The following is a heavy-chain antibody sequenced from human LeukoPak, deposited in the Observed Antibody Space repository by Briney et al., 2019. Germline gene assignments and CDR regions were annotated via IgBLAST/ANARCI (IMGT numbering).Heavy chain of an antibody. CDR3: ARVKVKRGLVRTCDY. J-gene: IGHJ4*02. D-gene: IGHD6-19*01. V-gene: IGHV3-23*01. Sequence: GGSLRLSCAASGFTFSSYAMSWVRQAPGKGLEWVSAISGSGGSTYYADSVKGRFTISRDNSKNTLFLQMNSLRAEDTAVYYWARVKVKRGLVRTCDYWGQGTLVTVSS. CDR2: ISGSGGST. CDR1: GFTFSSYA.